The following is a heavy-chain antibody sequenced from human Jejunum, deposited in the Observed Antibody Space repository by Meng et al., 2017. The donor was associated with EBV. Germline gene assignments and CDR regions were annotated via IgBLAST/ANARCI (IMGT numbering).Heavy chain of an antibody. CDR3: AKGYTGFITVDY. V-gene: IGHV3-53*01. D-gene: IGHD3-16*02. J-gene: IGHJ4*02. CDR2: IYCGGNT. Sequence: PWMEAGVGLIPAGGSLRLFCASFGSRGNSLIMSWLRHAPGKGLTSVSIIYCGGNTNYAHSVQGRLTISRDNSKSTLYLQMNGLRAEDTAVYYCAKGYTGFITVDYWGQGTLVTVSS. CDR1: GSRGNSLI.